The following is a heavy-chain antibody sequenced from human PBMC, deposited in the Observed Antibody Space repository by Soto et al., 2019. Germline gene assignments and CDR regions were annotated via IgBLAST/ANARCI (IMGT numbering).Heavy chain of an antibody. D-gene: IGHD6-6*01. V-gene: IGHV1-2*04. CDR1: GYTFTGYY. J-gene: IGHJ6*02. CDR3: ARATGAAGSSSWFGTVYYYGMDV. CDR2: INPNSGGT. Sequence: ASVTVSCTASGYTFTGYYMHWVRQAPGQGLEWMGWINPNSGGTNYAQKFQGWVTMTRDTSISTAYMELSRLRSDDTAVYYCARATGAAGSSSWFGTVYYYGMDVWGQGTTVNVSS.